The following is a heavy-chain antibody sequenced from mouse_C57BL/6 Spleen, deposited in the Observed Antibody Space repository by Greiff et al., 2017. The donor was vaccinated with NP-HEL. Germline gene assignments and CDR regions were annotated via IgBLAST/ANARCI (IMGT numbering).Heavy chain of an antibody. V-gene: IGHV1-53*01. J-gene: IGHJ3*01. CDR3: ARGGSSSFAY. Sequence: QVHVKQSGTELVKPGASVKLSCKASGYTFTSYWMHWVKQRPGQGLEWIGNINPSNGGTNYNEKFKSKATLTVDKSSSTAYMQLSSLTSEDSAVYYCARGGSSSFAYWGQGTLVTVSA. D-gene: IGHD1-1*01. CDR2: INPSNGGT. CDR1: GYTFTSYW.